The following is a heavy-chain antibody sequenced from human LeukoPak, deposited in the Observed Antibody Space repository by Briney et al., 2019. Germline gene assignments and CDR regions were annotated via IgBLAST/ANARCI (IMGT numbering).Heavy chain of an antibody. D-gene: IGHD6-6*01. J-gene: IGHJ6*03. Sequence: PSETLSLTCTVSGGSISSGGYYWSWIRQHPGKGLEWIGYIYYSGSTYYNPSLKSRVTISVDTSKNQFSLKLSPVTAADTAVYYCARTKKSARLLNYYYYMDVWGKGTTVTVSS. CDR3: ARTKKSARLLNYYYYMDV. CDR2: IYYSGST. V-gene: IGHV4-31*03. CDR1: GGSISSGGYY.